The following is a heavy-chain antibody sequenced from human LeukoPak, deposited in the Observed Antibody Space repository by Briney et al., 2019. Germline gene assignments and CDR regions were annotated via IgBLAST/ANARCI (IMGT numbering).Heavy chain of an antibody. V-gene: IGHV3-11*01. J-gene: IGHJ3*02. Sequence: KPGGSLRLSCAASTFTFSDYYMTWIRQAPGKGLEWVSYISSSGSTIYYADSVKGRFTISRDTSKNTLYLQMNSLRAEDTAVYYCAKEGSSWYAAFDIWGQGTMVSVSS. CDR3: AKEGSSWYAAFDI. CDR2: ISSSGSTI. CDR1: TFTFSDYY. D-gene: IGHD6-13*01.